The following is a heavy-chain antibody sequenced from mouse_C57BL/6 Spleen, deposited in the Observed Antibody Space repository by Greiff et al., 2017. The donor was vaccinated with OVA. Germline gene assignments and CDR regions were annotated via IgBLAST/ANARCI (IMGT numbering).Heavy chain of an antibody. V-gene: IGHV1-59*01. CDR1: GYTFTSYW. Sequence: QVQLKQPGAELVRPGTSVKLSCKASGYTFTSYWMHWVKQRPGQGLEWIGVIDPSDSYTNYNQKFKGKATLTVDTSSSTAYMHLSSLTTEDSAVYYCARSRDMVTTGCAYWGQGTLVTVSA. D-gene: IGHD2-3*01. CDR2: IDPSDSYT. CDR3: ARSRDMVTTGCAY. J-gene: IGHJ3*01.